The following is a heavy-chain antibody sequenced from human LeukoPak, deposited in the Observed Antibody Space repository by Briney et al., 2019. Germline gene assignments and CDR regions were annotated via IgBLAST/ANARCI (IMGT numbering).Heavy chain of an antibody. D-gene: IGHD2-15*01. Sequence: PGGSLRLSCAASGFTFSSYAMGWVRQAPGKGLEWVSAISGSGGSTYYADSVKGRFTISRDNSKNTLYLQMNSLRAEDTAVYYCAKGPYCSGGSCFGGYYFDYWGQGTLVTVSS. V-gene: IGHV3-23*01. J-gene: IGHJ4*02. CDR3: AKGPYCSGGSCFGGYYFDY. CDR2: ISGSGGST. CDR1: GFTFSSYA.